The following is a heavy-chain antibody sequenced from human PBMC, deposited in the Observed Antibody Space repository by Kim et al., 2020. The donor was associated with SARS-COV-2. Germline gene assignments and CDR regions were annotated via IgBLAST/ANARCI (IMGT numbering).Heavy chain of an antibody. J-gene: IGHJ4*02. CDR1: GYRFTSYG. V-gene: IGHV1-18*01. CDR3: ARDHCSDGSCYTVYFDY. Sequence: ASVKVSCKASGYRFTSYGISWVRQAPGQGLEWMGWVSTYNADTTYAQMVQDRVIMTTDTSTSTAYMELKSLTSDDTAFYYCARDHCSDGSCYTVYFDYWGQGTLVTVSS. CDR2: VSTYNADT. D-gene: IGHD2-15*01.